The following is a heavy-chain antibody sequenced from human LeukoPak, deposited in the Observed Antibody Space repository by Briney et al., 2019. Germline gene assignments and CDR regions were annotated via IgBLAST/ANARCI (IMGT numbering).Heavy chain of an antibody. CDR2: IYYSGST. CDR3: ARDYCGPGSTTCFYYYGMDV. CDR1: GGSISSSNYY. Sequence: SETLSLTYTVSGGSISSSNYYWGWIRQPPGKGLEWIGRIYYSGSTYYSPSLKSRVTMSVDTSKNHFSLKLSSVTAADTAVYYRARDYCGPGSTTCFYYYGMDVWGQGTTVTVSS. V-gene: IGHV4-39*07. J-gene: IGHJ6*02. D-gene: IGHD2-2*01.